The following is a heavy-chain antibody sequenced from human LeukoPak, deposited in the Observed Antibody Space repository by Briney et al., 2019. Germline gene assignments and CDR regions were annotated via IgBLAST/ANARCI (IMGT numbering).Heavy chain of an antibody. CDR1: GFTFSRYT. J-gene: IGHJ4*02. V-gene: IGHV3-30*04. CDR2: ISFYENNA. Sequence: GGSLRLSCAASGFTFSRYTMHWVRQAPGKGLEWVAVISFYENNAYYADSVKGRFTISRDDFKNTLFLQMNSLTTEDTAVYYCARDPSEYFDYWGQGTLVTVSS. CDR3: ARDPSEYFDY.